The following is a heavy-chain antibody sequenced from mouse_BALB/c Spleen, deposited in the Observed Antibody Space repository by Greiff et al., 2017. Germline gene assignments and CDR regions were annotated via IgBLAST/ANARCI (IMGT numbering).Heavy chain of an antibody. CDR2: IDPSDSYT. CDR3: AREGNGGY. J-gene: IGHJ2*01. V-gene: IGHV1-69*02. Sequence: VQLQQSGAELVKPGASVKLSCKASGYTFTSYWMHWVKQRPGQGLEWIGEIDPSDSYTNYNQKFKGKATLTVDKSSSTAYMQLSSLTSEDSAVYYCAREGNGGYWGQGTTLTVSS. CDR1: GYTFTSYW.